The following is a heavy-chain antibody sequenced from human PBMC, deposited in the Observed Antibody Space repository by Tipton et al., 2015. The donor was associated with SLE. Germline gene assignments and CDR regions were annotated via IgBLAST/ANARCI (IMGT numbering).Heavy chain of an antibody. J-gene: IGHJ5*02. CDR3: ATEGGNWFDP. D-gene: IGHD2-15*01. CDR1: GGSISSGGYS. Sequence: TLSLTCAVSGGSISSGGYSWSWIRQSPGKGLEWIGEINHSGSTNYNPSLKARVTLSAYTSKNQVSLRLTSVTAADTAVYYCATEGGNWFDPWGQGILVTVSS. CDR2: INHSGST. V-gene: IGHV4-30-2*06.